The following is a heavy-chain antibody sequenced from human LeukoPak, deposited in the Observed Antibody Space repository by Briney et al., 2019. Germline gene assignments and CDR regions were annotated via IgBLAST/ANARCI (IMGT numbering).Heavy chain of an antibody. D-gene: IGHD3-22*01. CDR1: GFTFSSYA. J-gene: IGHJ4*02. Sequence: GGSLRLSCAASGFTFSSYAMSWVRQAPGKGLEWVSAISGSGGSTYYADSVKGRFTISRDNSKNTLYLQMNSLRAEDTAVYYCARDHRDTMIFDYWGQGTLVTVSS. V-gene: IGHV3-23*01. CDR3: ARDHRDTMIFDY. CDR2: ISGSGGST.